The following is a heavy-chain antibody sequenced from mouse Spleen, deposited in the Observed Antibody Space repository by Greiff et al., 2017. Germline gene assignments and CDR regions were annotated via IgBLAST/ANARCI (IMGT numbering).Heavy chain of an antibody. CDR3: ARERLDSFDY. CDR2: IYPSDSET. V-gene: IGHV1-61*01. CDR1: GYTFTSYW. J-gene: IGHJ2*01. Sequence: QVQLQQPGAELVRPGSSVKLSCKASGYTFTSYWMDWVKQRPGQGLEWIGNIYPSDSETHYNQKFKDKATLTVDKSSSTAYMQLSSLTSEDSAVYYSARERLDSFDYWGQGTTLTVSS.